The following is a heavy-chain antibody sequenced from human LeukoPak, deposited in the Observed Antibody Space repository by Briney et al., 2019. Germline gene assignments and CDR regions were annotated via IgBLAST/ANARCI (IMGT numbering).Heavy chain of an antibody. CDR2: IYSGGST. V-gene: IGHV3-66*01. CDR1: GFTVSSNY. CDR3: ARTLWGLTLLSSDY. D-gene: IGHD3-16*01. J-gene: IGHJ4*02. Sequence: GGSLRLSCAASGFTVSSNYMSWVRQAPGKGLEWASVIYSGGSTYYADSMKGRFTISRDNSKNTLYLQMNSLRAEDTAIYYCARTLWGLTLLSSDYWGQGTLVTVSS.